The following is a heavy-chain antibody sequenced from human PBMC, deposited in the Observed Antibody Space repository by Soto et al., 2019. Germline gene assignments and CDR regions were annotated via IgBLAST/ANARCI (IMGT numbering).Heavy chain of an antibody. D-gene: IGHD2-2*01. CDR3: ARYCNNATCYRWFDP. CDR2: MYPSGST. V-gene: IGHV4-4*07. J-gene: IGHJ5*02. Sequence: SETLSLTCTVSGGSISSYYWSRIRQPAGKGLEWIGRMYPSGSTNYNPSLKSRVTMSVDTSKNQFSLKLNSVTAADTAVYYCARYCNNATCYRWFDPWGQGTLVTVSS. CDR1: GGSISSYY.